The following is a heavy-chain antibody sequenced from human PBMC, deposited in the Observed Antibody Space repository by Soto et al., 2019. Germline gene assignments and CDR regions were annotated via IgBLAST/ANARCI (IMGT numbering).Heavy chain of an antibody. Sequence: GASVKVSCKASGGTFSSYAISWVRQAPGQGLEWMGGIIPIFGTANYAQKFQGRVTITADESTSRAYMELSSLRSEDTAVYYCARSRYYYDSSGYYMAYFRYYYGMDVWGQGTTVTVSS. CDR1: GGTFSSYA. J-gene: IGHJ6*02. D-gene: IGHD3-22*01. V-gene: IGHV1-69*13. CDR3: ARSRYYYDSSGYYMAYFRYYYGMDV. CDR2: IIPIFGTA.